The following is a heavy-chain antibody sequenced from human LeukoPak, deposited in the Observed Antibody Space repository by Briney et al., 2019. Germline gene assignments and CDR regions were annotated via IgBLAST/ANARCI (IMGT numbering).Heavy chain of an antibody. V-gene: IGHV1-18*04. Sequence: ASVKVSCKASGYTFTGYYMHWVRQAPGQGLEWMGWISAYNGNTNYAQKLQGRVTMTTDTSTSTAYMELRSLRSDDTAVYYCARALRITGTSAQYYYYYGMDVWGQGTTVTVSS. J-gene: IGHJ6*02. CDR3: ARALRITGTSAQYYYYYGMDV. CDR1: GYTFTGYY. D-gene: IGHD1/OR15-1a*01. CDR2: ISAYNGNT.